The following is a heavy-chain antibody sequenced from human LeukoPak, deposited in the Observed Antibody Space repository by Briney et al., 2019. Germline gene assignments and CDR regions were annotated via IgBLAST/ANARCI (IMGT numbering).Heavy chain of an antibody. D-gene: IGHD2-15*01. V-gene: IGHV7-4-1*02. Sequence: GASVKVSCKASGYTFTSYAMNWVRQAPGQGLECMGWINTNTGNPTYAQGFTGRFVFSLDTSVSTAYLQISSLKAEDTAVYYCARGFVDSYSFNYYYYYMDVWGKGTTVTVSS. J-gene: IGHJ6*03. CDR3: ARGFVDSYSFNYYYYYMDV. CDR1: GYTFTSYA. CDR2: INTNTGNP.